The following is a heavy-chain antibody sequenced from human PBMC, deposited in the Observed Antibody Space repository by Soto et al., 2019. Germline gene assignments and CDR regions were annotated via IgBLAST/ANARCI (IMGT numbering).Heavy chain of an antibody. D-gene: IGHD3-22*01. CDR2: IYYSGST. CDR3: ARMIGYYDSSGYPPHFDY. V-gene: IGHV4-31*03. J-gene: IGHJ4*02. CDR1: GGSISSGGYY. Sequence: SETLSLTCTVSGGSISSGGYYWSWIRQHPGKGLEWIGYIYYSGSTYYNPSLKSRVTISVDTSKNQFSLKLSSVTAADTAVYYCARMIGYYDSSGYPPHFDYWGQGTLVTVSS.